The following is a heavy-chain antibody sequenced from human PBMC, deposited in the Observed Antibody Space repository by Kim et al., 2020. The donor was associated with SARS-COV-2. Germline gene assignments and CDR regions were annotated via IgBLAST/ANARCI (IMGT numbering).Heavy chain of an antibody. CDR1: GFTFSSYG. CDR3: ARDYCSSTSCYSGGDDP. V-gene: IGHV3-33*05. D-gene: IGHD2-2*01. CDR2: ISYDGSNK. J-gene: IGHJ5*02. Sequence: GGSLRLSCAAYGFTFSSYGMHWVRQAPGKGLEWVAVISYDGSNKYYADSVKGRFTNSRDNSKNTLYLQMNSLRAEDTAVYYCARDYCSSTSCYSGGDDPWGQGTLVTVSS.